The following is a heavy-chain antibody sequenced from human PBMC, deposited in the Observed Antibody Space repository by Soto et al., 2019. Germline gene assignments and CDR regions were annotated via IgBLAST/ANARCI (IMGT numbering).Heavy chain of an antibody. J-gene: IGHJ4*02. CDR2: ISYDGNVA. CDR1: GFTFSNYG. V-gene: IGHV3-30*18. Sequence: QVQLVESGGGVVQPGRSLRLSCAASGFTFSNYGMHWVRQAPGKGLEWVIVISYDGNVAYYADSVKGRFTISRDNSKKTLYLQMNSLRTEETSMYSCAKEGPMTNWYFDYWGQGTLVTVS. CDR3: AKEGPMTNWYFDY. D-gene: IGHD1-1*01.